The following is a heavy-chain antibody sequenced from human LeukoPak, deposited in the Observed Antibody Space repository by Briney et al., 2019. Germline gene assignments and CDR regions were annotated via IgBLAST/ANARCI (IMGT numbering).Heavy chain of an antibody. V-gene: IGHV4-61*02. CDR1: GGSISSGSYY. Sequence: SETLSLTCTVSGGSISSGSYYWSWIRQPAGKGLEWIGRIYTSGSTNYNPSLKSRATISVDTSKNQFSLKLGSVTAADTAVYYCARDRAAYCGGDCYPNWFDPWGQGTLVTVSS. J-gene: IGHJ5*02. CDR3: ARDRAAYCGGDCYPNWFDP. CDR2: IYTSGST. D-gene: IGHD2-21*02.